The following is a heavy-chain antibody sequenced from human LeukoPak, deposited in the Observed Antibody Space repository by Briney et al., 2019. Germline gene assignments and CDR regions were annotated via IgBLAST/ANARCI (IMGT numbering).Heavy chain of an antibody. V-gene: IGHV4-4*07. Sequence: SETLSLTCTVSGGSISGYYWNWFRQPADKGLEWIGGLCSSDDTYYNPSLESRLTMSMDTSKNQFSLKLRSVTAADTAVYYCARGSSGSTRRYYFDYWGQGALVTVSS. J-gene: IGHJ4*02. CDR3: ARGSSGSTRRYYFDY. CDR1: GGSISGYY. CDR2: LCSSDDT. D-gene: IGHD3-22*01.